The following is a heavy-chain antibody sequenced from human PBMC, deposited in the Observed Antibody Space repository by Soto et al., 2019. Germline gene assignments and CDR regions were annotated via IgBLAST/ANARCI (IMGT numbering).Heavy chain of an antibody. J-gene: IGHJ4*02. CDR3: ARDYARGWCQF. CDR1: GFDFSNSG. CDR2: MSFDGDK. Sequence: QVKLVESGGGVVQPGTSLRLSCTASGFDFSNSGIQWVRQTPGKGLEWVALMSFDGDKYYVDSVKGRFTISRDNPTNTVYLQMNRLRPEDTGVYYCARDYARGWCQFWGQGTLVTVSS. D-gene: IGHD2-8*02. V-gene: IGHV3-30*03.